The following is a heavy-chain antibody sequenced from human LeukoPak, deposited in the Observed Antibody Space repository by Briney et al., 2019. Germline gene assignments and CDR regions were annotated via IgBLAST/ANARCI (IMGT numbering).Heavy chain of an antibody. CDR2: IGSSNRI. CDR3: ARDRGGYSSSWYDS. CDR1: GFSFNTYS. D-gene: IGHD6-13*01. V-gene: IGHV3-48*02. Sequence: GGSLRLSCAASGFSFNTYSMNWVRQAPGQGLEWISYIGSSNRIYYAASVKGRFTISRDNGKNSVSLQMNSLRDEDTAMYYCARDRGGYSSSWYDSWGQGTLVTVSS. J-gene: IGHJ5*01.